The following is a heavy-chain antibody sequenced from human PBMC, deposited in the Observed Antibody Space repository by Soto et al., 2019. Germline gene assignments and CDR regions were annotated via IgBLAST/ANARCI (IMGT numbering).Heavy chain of an antibody. D-gene: IGHD5-12*01. Sequence: WGSLRLSCAASGFTFISYGIHLLRQAPFKGLEWVAVISYDGSNKYYADSVKGRFTISRDNSKNTLYLQMNSLRAEDTAVYYCAKDLRGYSGYDRVDYWGQGTLVTVSS. V-gene: IGHV3-30*18. CDR3: AKDLRGYSGYDRVDY. CDR2: ISYDGSNK. CDR1: GFTFISYG. J-gene: IGHJ4*02.